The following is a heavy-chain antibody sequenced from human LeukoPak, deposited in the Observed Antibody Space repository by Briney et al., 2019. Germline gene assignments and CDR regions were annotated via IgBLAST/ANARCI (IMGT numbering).Heavy chain of an antibody. D-gene: IGHD3-9*01. V-gene: IGHV1-69*13. CDR2: IIPIFATP. Sequence: SVTVSCKASGGTFSSYAISWVRQAPGQGLEWMGGIIPIFATPNYAQKFQGRVTITADESTRTAYMELSSLKSDDTAIYYCARGVGRYDILTGRLDYWGQGTLVTVSS. J-gene: IGHJ4*02. CDR1: GGTFSSYA. CDR3: ARGVGRYDILTGRLDY.